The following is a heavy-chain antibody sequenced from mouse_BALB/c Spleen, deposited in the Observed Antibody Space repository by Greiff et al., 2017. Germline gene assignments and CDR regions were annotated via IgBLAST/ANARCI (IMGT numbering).Heavy chain of an antibody. V-gene: IGHV6-6*02. Sequence: EVQRVESGGGLVQPGGSMKLSCVASGFTFSNYWMNWVRQSPEKGLEWVAEIRLKSNNYATHYAESVKGRFTISRDDSKSSVYLQMNNLRAEDTGIYYCTKPDYYGSSYGDWFAYWGQGTLVTVSA. CDR2: IRLKSNNYAT. CDR1: GFTFSNYW. CDR3: TKPDYYGSSYGDWFAY. J-gene: IGHJ3*01. D-gene: IGHD1-1*01.